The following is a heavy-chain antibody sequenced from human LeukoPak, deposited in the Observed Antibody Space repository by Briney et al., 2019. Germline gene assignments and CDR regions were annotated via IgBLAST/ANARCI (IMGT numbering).Heavy chain of an antibody. Sequence: KPSETLSLTCAVYGASFSGYYWSWIRQSPGKGLEWIGEINHSGSTNYNPSLKSRVTISVDTSKNQFSLKLSSVTAADTAVYYCARHYYYYGSGSYYNVIQKRSHFDYWGQGTLVTVSS. CDR2: INHSGST. CDR3: ARHYYYYGSGSYYNVIQKRSHFDY. D-gene: IGHD3-10*01. V-gene: IGHV4-34*01. J-gene: IGHJ4*02. CDR1: GASFSGYY.